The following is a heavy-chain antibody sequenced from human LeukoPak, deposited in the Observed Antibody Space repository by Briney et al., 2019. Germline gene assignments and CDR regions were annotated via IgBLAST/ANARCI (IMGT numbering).Heavy chain of an antibody. CDR2: IYYSGST. D-gene: IGHD5-12*01. CDR3: ARRMVATWYYFDY. CDR1: GGSISSGDYY. Sequence: PSETLSLTCTVSGGSISSGDYYWSWIRQPPGKGLEWIGYIYYSGSTYYNPSLKSRVTISVDTSKNQFSLKLSSVTAADTAVYYCARRMVATWYYFDYWGQGTLVTVSS. V-gene: IGHV4-30-4*08. J-gene: IGHJ4*02.